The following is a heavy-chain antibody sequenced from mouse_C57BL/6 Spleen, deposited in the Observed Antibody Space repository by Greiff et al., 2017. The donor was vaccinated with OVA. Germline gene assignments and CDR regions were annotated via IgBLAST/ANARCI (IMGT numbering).Heavy chain of an antibody. CDR2: IYPSDSET. CDR1: GYTFTSYW. D-gene: IGHD2-10*02. J-gene: IGHJ1*03. Sequence: QVQLQQPGAELVRPGSSVKLSCKASGYTFTSYWMDWVKQRPDQGLEWIGNIYPSDSETHYNQNFKDKATLTVDKSSSTAYIQLRILTSEYSAVDYCARRYGNYVWYFDVWGKGTTVTVSS. V-gene: IGHV1-61*01. CDR3: ARRYGNYVWYFDV.